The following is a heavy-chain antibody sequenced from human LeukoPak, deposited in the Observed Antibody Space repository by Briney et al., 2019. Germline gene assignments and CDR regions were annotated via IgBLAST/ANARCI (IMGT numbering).Heavy chain of an antibody. V-gene: IGHV4-34*01. D-gene: IGHD2-8*01. Sequence: SETLSLTCAVYGGSFTGYYWSWIRQPPGKGLEWIGEGDHTGGTKYNPSLKSRVTISADSSKNQFSLKWYSVTAADTGLYCCAKNGQRGFSFDPWGQGTLVIVAS. J-gene: IGHJ5*02. CDR1: GGSFTGYY. CDR2: GDHTGGT. CDR3: AKNGQRGFSFDP.